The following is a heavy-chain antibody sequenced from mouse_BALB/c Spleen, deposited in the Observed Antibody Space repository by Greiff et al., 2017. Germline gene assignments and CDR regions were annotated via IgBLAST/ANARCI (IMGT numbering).Heavy chain of an antibody. CDR3: ARHDYDGFDY. CDR1: GYTFTSYW. J-gene: IGHJ2*01. V-gene: IGHV1-69*02. D-gene: IGHD2-4*01. CDR2: IDPSDSET. Sequence: QVQLQQPGAELVKPGAPVKLSCKASGYTFTSYWMNWVKQRPGRGLEWIGRIDPSDSETHYNQKFKDKATLTVDKSSSTAYIQLSSLTSEDSAVYYCARHDYDGFDYWGQGTTLTVSS.